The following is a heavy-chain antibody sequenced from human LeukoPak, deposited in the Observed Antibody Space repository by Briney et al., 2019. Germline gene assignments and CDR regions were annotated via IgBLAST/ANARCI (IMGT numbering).Heavy chain of an antibody. Sequence: ASVTVSCTASGGTFSSYAISWVRQAPGQGLEWMGGIIPIFGTANYAQKFQGRVTITADESTSTAYMELSSLRSEDTAVYYCARSYYYDSSGYPPPGPYYFDYWGQGTLVTVSS. CDR2: IIPIFGTA. V-gene: IGHV1-69*13. CDR3: ARSYYYDSSGYPPPGPYYFDY. D-gene: IGHD3-22*01. J-gene: IGHJ4*02. CDR1: GGTFSSYA.